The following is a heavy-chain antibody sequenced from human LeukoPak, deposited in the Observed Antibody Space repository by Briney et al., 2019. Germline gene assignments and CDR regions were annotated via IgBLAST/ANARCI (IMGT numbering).Heavy chain of an antibody. D-gene: IGHD2-15*01. Sequence: GGSLRLSCAASGFALSGYAMHWVRQAPGKGLEWLAFIQYDGSSKYGDSLKGRFTISRDNSKVYLEMNSLRPEDTAVYFRAKAADNFDMWGQGTMVTVSS. CDR3: AKAADNFDM. CDR2: IQYDGSSK. CDR1: GFALSGYA. J-gene: IGHJ3*02. V-gene: IGHV3-30*02.